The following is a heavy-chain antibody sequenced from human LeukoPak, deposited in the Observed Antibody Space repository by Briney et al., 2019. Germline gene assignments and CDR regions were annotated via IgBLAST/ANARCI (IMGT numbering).Heavy chain of an antibody. Sequence: SETLSLTCTVSGGSISSSSYYWGWIRQPPGKGLEWIGSIYHSRSTYYNPSLKSRVTISVDTSKNQFSLKLSSVTAADTAVYYCARVGAYYYGSGSSNWFDPWGQGTLVTVSS. D-gene: IGHD3-10*01. CDR1: GGSISSSSYY. CDR3: ARVGAYYYGSGSSNWFDP. J-gene: IGHJ5*02. CDR2: IYHSRST. V-gene: IGHV4-39*07.